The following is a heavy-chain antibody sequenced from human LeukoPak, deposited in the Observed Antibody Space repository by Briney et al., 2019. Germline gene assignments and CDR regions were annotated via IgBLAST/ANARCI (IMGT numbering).Heavy chain of an antibody. J-gene: IGHJ4*02. CDR3: TTADYDFWSGYPFDY. CDR2: IKSKTDGGTT. V-gene: IGHV3-15*01. CDR1: GFTFSAYW. Sequence: GGSLRLSCAASGFTFSAYWMSWVRQAPGKGLEWVGRIKSKTDGGTTDYAAPVEGRFTISRDDSKNTLYLQMNSLKTEDTAVYYCTTADYDFWSGYPFDYWGQGTLVTVSS. D-gene: IGHD3-3*01.